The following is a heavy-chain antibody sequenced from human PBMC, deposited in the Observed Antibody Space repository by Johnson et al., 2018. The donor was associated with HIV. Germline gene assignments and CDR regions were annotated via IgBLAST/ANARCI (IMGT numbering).Heavy chain of an antibody. D-gene: IGHD3-22*01. CDR2: ILYDGSNK. CDR1: GFTFSFYA. CDR3: ARGYYYDSSGSDDAFDI. J-gene: IGHJ3*02. V-gene: IGHV3-30-3*01. Sequence: QVQLVESGGGMAQPGRSLRLSCAASGFTFSFYAMHWVRQAPGKGLEWVALILYDGSNKYYADSVKGRFTISRDNSKNTLSLQMNSLRAEDTAVYYCARGYYYDSSGSDDAFDIWGQGTMVTVSS.